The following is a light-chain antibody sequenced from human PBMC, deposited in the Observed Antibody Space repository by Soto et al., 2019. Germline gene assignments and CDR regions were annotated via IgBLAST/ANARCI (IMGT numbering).Light chain of an antibody. CDR1: SSNIGNNY. CDR3: GTWDSSLSAVV. J-gene: IGLJ2*01. CDR2: DNN. V-gene: IGLV1-51*01. Sequence: QSVLTQPPSVSAAPGQRVIISCSGSSSNIGNNYVSWYQQLPGTAPKLLIYDNNKRPSGIPDRFSGSKSGTSATLGITGRQTGDEADYYCGTWDSSLSAVVFGGGTKVTVL.